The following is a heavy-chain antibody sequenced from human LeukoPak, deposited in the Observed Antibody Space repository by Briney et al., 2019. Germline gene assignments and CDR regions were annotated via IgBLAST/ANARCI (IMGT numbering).Heavy chain of an antibody. CDR2: MNPNSGNT. CDR1: GYTFTSYD. D-gene: IGHD3-22*01. Sequence: ASVKVSCKASGYTFTSYDINWVRQATGQGLEWMGWMNPNSGNTGYVQKFQGRVTMTRNTSISTAYMELSSLRSEDTAVYYCARGPSRDSSGYYPNDAFDIWGQGTMVTVSS. J-gene: IGHJ3*02. V-gene: IGHV1-8*01. CDR3: ARGPSRDSSGYYPNDAFDI.